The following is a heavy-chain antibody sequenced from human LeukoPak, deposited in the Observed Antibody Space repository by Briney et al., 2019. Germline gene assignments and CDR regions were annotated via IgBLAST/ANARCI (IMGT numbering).Heavy chain of an antibody. CDR2: ITGSGGTT. CDR1: GFTFNNYA. D-gene: IGHD3-9*01. CDR3: AKWGDYDILTGYYDSDY. Sequence: PGGSLGLSCAASGFTFNNYAMSWVRQAPGKGLEWVSAITGSGGTTFYADSVKGRFTISRENSKNTLYLQMNSLRAEDTAVYYCAKWGDYDILTGYYDSDYWGQGTPVTVSS. V-gene: IGHV3-23*01. J-gene: IGHJ4*02.